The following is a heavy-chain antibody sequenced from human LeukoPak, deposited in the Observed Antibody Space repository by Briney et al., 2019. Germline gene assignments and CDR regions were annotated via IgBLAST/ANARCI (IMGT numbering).Heavy chain of an antibody. CDR3: ARGSGYSSGTDFDY. J-gene: IGHJ4*02. V-gene: IGHV3-21*01. CDR2: ISSSSSYI. D-gene: IGHD6-19*01. CDR1: GFTFSSYS. Sequence: TGGSLRLSCAASGFTFSSYSMNWVRQAPGKGLEWVSSISSSSSYIYYADSVKGRFTISRDNAKNSLYLQMNNLRAEDTAVYYCARGSGYSSGTDFDYWGQGTLVTVSS.